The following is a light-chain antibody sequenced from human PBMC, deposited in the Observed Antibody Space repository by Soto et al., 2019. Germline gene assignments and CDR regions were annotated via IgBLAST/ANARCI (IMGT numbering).Light chain of an antibody. V-gene: IGKV1-5*01. Sequence: DIQMTQSPSTLSASVGDRVTITCRASQSISSWLAWYQQKPGKAPKLLIYDASSLESGVPSRFSGSGSGTEFTLTIISLQPDDFATYYCQPYNSYPITFGQGTRLEIK. CDR2: DAS. CDR1: QSISSW. CDR3: QPYNSYPIT. J-gene: IGKJ5*01.